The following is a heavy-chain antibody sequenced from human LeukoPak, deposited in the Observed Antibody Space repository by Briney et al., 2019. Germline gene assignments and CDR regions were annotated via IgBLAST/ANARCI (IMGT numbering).Heavy chain of an antibody. CDR2: MSPNSGNT. CDR1: GYTFTSYD. CDR3: ARAQYYYGSGSSPSDAFDI. V-gene: IGHV1-8*01. J-gene: IGHJ3*02. Sequence: ASVKVSCKASGYTFTSYDINWVRQATGQGLEWMGWMSPNSGNTGYAQKFQGRVTMTRNTSISTAYMELSSLRSEDTAVYYCARAQYYYGSGSSPSDAFDIWGQGTMVTVSS. D-gene: IGHD3-10*01.